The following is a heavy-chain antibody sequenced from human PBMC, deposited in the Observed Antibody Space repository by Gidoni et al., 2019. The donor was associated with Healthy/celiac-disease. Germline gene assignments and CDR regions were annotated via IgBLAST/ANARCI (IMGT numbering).Heavy chain of an antibody. D-gene: IGHD2-15*01. J-gene: IGHJ4*02. CDR2: IWYDGSNK. CDR3: ARDGCSGGSCYLDY. Sequence: QVQLVASGGGVVQPGRSLTLSCAASGFTFCRYGRHWVRQAPGKGLEWVSVIWYDGSNKYYADSVKGRFTISRDNSKNTLYLQMNSLRAEDTAVYYCARDGCSGGSCYLDYWGQGTLVTVSS. CDR1: GFTFCRYG. V-gene: IGHV3-33*01.